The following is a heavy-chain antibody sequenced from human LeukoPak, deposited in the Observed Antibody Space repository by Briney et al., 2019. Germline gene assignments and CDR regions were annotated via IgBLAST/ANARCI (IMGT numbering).Heavy chain of an antibody. CDR1: GFTFSSYE. CDR3: TTSLAGAVTAVYPFDN. Sequence: SRGSLRLSCVASGFTFSSYEMNWVRQAPGKGLEWVGRIKSKTDGGTTDYAAPVKGRITISRDDSTNTLHLQMDSLKTEDTAVYYCTTSLAGAVTAVYPFDNWGQGTLVTVSS. V-gene: IGHV3-15*01. J-gene: IGHJ4*02. CDR2: IKSKTDGGTT. D-gene: IGHD2-21*02.